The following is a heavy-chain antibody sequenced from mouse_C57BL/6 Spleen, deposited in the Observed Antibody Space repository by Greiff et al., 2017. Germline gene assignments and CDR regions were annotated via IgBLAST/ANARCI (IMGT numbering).Heavy chain of an antibody. CDR3: ARSQGALLGHYFDY. V-gene: IGHV1-80*01. CDR2: IYPGDGDT. J-gene: IGHJ2*01. D-gene: IGHD2-1*01. Sequence: QVQLKESGAELVKPGASVKISCKASGYAFSSYWMNWVKQRPGKGLEWIGQIYPGDGDTNYNGKFKGKATLTADKSSSTAYMQLSSLTSEDSAVYFCARSQGALLGHYFDYWGQGTTLTVSS. CDR1: GYAFSSYW.